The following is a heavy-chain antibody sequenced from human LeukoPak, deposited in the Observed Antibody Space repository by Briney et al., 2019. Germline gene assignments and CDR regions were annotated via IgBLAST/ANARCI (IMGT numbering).Heavy chain of an antibody. V-gene: IGHV5-51*01. CDR1: GYSITNYW. CDR2: IYPADSDI. Sequence: GESLKISCKGSGYSITNYWIAWVRQMPGKGLEWMGIIYPADSDIRYSPSFQGQVTISADKSISTAYLQWSSLKASDTAMYYCARILVVVDAFDIWGQGTMVTVSS. CDR3: ARILVVVDAFDI. D-gene: IGHD3-22*01. J-gene: IGHJ3*02.